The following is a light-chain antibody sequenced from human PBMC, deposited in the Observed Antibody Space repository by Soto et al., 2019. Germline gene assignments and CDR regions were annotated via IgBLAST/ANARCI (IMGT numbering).Light chain of an antibody. V-gene: IGKV3-15*01. CDR1: QSVYSK. CDR2: GAS. J-gene: IGKJ1*01. CDR3: LQYNHWPRT. Sequence: ETVMTQSAATLSVSPGERATLSCRASQSVYSKLAWYQQKPGQAPRLLIYGASTRVTGIPARFSGSGSGTDFSLTISRLQSEDLAVYYCLQYNHWPRTFGQGTKVEFK.